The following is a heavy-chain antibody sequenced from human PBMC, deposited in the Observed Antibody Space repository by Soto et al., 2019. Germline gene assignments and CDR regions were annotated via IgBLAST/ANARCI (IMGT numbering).Heavy chain of an antibody. D-gene: IGHD2-15*01. J-gene: IGHJ4*02. CDR3: ARSRIGQPPNPDHYFDC. Sequence: EVQLVDSGGGLVQPGGSLRLSCAASGFTFSNYWMTWVRQVPGKGLEWVANIKEDGSEKYYVDSVKGRFTISKDNAKNSPYLHINSLRAEESAVYYCARSRIGQPPNPDHYFDCWGQGPLVIVSS. CDR1: GFTFSNYW. V-gene: IGHV3-7*04. CDR2: IKEDGSEK.